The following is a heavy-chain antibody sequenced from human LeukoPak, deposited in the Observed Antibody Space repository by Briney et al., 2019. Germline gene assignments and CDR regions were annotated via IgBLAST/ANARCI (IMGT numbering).Heavy chain of an antibody. CDR3: ARGYSSSPHDAFDI. V-gene: IGHV1-18*01. CDR1: GYTFTSSG. CDR2: ISAYNGNT. Sequence: ASVKVSCKASGYTFTSSGISWVRQAPGQGLEWMGWISAYNGNTSYAQKLQGRVTMTTDTSTSTAYMELRSLRSDDTAVYYCARGYSSSPHDAFDIWGQGTMVTVSS. J-gene: IGHJ3*02. D-gene: IGHD6-13*01.